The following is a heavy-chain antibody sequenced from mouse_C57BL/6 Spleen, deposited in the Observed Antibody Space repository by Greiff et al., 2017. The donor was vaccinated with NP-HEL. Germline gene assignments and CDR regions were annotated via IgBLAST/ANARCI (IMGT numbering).Heavy chain of an antibody. CDR2: IDPEDGDT. D-gene: IGHD1-1*01. CDR1: GFNITDYY. CDR3: TGGYGSSSAWFAY. V-gene: IGHV14-1*01. Sequence: EVQLQQSGAELVRPGASVKLSCTASGFNITDYYMHWVKQRPEQGLEWIGRIDPEDGDTEYAPKFQGKATMTADTSSNTAYLQLSSLTSEDTAVYYCTGGYGSSSAWFAYWGQGTLVTVSA. J-gene: IGHJ3*01.